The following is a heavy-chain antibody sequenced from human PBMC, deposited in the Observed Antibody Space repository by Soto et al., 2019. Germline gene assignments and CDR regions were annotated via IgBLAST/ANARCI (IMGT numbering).Heavy chain of an antibody. J-gene: IGHJ6*02. CDR2: IYSGGST. CDR3: ARLGPALTGDYYYGMGV. V-gene: IGHV3-53*01. Sequence: LRRSCAASGFTVSSNYMSWVRQAPGKGLEWVSVIYSGGSTYHADSVKGRFTISRDNSKNTLYLQMNSLRAEDTAVYYCARLGPALTGDYYYGMGVWGQGTTVTVYS. D-gene: IGHD7-27*01. CDR1: GFTVSSNY.